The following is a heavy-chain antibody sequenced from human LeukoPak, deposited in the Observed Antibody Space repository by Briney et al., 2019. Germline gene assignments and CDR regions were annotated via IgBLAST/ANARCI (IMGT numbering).Heavy chain of an antibody. D-gene: IGHD3-10*01. J-gene: IGHJ4*02. Sequence: GGSLRLSCAASGFIFSSYWMSWVRQAPGKGLEWVANIKQDGSEKKYVDSVKGRFTISRDNSKNTLYLQMNSLRAEDTAVYYCARMAFGDDFDYWGQGTLATAPS. V-gene: IGHV3-7*03. CDR3: ARMAFGDDFDY. CDR1: GFIFSSYW. CDR2: IKQDGSEK.